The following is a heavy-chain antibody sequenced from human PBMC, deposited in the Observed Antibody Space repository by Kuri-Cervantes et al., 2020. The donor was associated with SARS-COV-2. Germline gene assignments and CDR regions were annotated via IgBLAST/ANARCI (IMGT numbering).Heavy chain of an antibody. V-gene: IGHV1-2*02. J-gene: IGHJ4*02. D-gene: IGHD3-9*01. CDR3: ARDPVTGGYYDILTGYYRYGFDY. CDR2: INPNSGGT. CDR1: GYTFTGYY. Sequence: ASVKVSCKASGYTFTGYYMHWVRQAPGQGLGWMGWINPNSGGTNYAQKFQGRVTMTRDTSISTAYMELSRLRSDDTAVYYCARDPVTGGYYDILTGYYRYGFDYWGQGTLVTVSS.